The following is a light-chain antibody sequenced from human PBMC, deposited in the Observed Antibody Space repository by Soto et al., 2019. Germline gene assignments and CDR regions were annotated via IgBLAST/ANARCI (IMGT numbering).Light chain of an antibody. CDR2: AAS. J-gene: IGKJ5*01. CDR3: AQGTQWPIT. V-gene: IGKV1-27*01. Sequence: DIQMTQSPSSLSASVGDRVTITCRASQGISNYLAWYQQKPGKVPKLLIYAASTLQSGVPSRFSGSGSGTDFTLTISSLQPEDVGVYYCAQGTQWPITFGQGTRLEIK. CDR1: QGISNY.